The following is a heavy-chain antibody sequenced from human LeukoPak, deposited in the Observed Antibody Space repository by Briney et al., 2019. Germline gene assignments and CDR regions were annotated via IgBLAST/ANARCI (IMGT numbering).Heavy chain of an antibody. Sequence: ASVKVSCKASGYTFTSYDFNWERQATGQRPEWMGWMSPNSGDTGYAQKFQDRVTMTRSTSISTAYMELSSLRSDDTAVYYCARGPPNWGYDYWGPGTLVTVSS. CDR1: GYTFTSYD. J-gene: IGHJ4*02. CDR2: MSPNSGDT. D-gene: IGHD7-27*01. V-gene: IGHV1-8*01. CDR3: ARGPPNWGYDY.